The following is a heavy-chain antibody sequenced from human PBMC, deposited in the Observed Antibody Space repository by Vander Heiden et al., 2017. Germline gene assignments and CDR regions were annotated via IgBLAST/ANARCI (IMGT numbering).Heavy chain of an antibody. CDR2: ISGSGGST. J-gene: IGHJ5*02. D-gene: IGHD3-9*01. CDR1: GFTFSSYA. Sequence: EVQLLESGGGLVQPGGSLRLSCAASGFTFSSYAMSWVRQAPGKGLEWVSAISGSGGSTYYADSVKGRVTISRDNSKNTLYRQMNSLRAEETAVYYCAKDRDIVTGYFPLGWFDPWGQGTMVTVYS. V-gene: IGHV3-23*01. CDR3: AKDRDIVTGYFPLGWFDP.